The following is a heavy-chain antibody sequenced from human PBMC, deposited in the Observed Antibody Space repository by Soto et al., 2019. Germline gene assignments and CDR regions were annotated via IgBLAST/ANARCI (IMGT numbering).Heavy chain of an antibody. CDR3: ARDGDSGYDFFVDY. CDR1: GFTFSSYS. Sequence: PGGSLRLSCAASGFTFSSYSRNWVRQAPGKGLEWVSYISSSSSTIYYADSVKGRFTISRDNAKNSLYLQMNSLRAEDTAVYYCARDGDSGYDFFVDYWGQGTLVTVSS. V-gene: IGHV3-48*01. CDR2: ISSSSSTI. J-gene: IGHJ4*02. D-gene: IGHD5-12*01.